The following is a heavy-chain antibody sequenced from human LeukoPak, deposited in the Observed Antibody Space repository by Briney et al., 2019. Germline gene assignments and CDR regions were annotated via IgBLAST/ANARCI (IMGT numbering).Heavy chain of an antibody. CDR3: ARGGARGYYGSGSLGSYYYYGMDV. J-gene: IGHJ6*02. CDR1: GRSISSGGYS. V-gene: IGHV4-30-2*01. CDR2: IYHSRSI. D-gene: IGHD3-10*01. Sequence: KPSQTLSLTCAVSGRSISSGGYSWSWIRQPPGKGLEWIGYIYHSRSIYYNPSLKSRVTISVDRAKNQFSLKLSSVTAADTAVYYCARGGARGYYGSGSLGSYYYYGMDVWGQGTTVTVSS.